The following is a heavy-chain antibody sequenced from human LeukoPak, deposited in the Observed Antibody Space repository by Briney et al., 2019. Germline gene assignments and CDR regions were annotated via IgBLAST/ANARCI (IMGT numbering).Heavy chain of an antibody. CDR3: ARGTYDFWSGSLWGYYYYYMDV. CDR2: IYTSGST. D-gene: IGHD3-3*01. V-gene: IGHV4-61*02. Sequence: SETLSLTCTVSGGSISSGSYYWSWIRQPAGKGLEWIGRIYTSGSTNYNPSLKSRVTISVDTSKNQFSLKLSSVTAADTAVYYCARGTYDFWSGSLWGYYYYYMDVWGKGTTVTVSS. J-gene: IGHJ6*03. CDR1: GGSISSGSYY.